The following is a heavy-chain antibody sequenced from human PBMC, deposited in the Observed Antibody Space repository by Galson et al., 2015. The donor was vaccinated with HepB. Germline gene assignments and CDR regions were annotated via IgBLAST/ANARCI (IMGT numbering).Heavy chain of an antibody. J-gene: IGHJ3*02. V-gene: IGHV3-11*01. Sequence: SLRLSCAASGFTFTDYYMSWIRQAPGKGLEWLSYISGSGSAVYYADSVQGRVTISRDNAKNSQYLQMSSLRAEDTALYYCATIAMDAFDIWGQGTMVTVSS. CDR2: ISGSGSAV. CDR3: ATIAMDAFDI. CDR1: GFTFTDYY. D-gene: IGHD6-13*01.